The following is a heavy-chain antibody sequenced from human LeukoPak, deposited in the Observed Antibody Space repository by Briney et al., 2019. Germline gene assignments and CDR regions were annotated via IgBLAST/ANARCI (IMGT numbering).Heavy chain of an antibody. CDR1: GFTFSSYA. CDR3: AKGHFKDSSGYYPYYFDY. CDR2: ISDSVSTT. Sequence: GGSLRLSCAASGFTFSSYAMSWARQAPGKGLEWVSGISDSVSTTYYADPVKGRFTISRDNSKNTLYLQMNSLRAEDTAVYYCAKGHFKDSSGYYPYYFDYWGQGTLVTVSS. V-gene: IGHV3-23*01. J-gene: IGHJ4*02. D-gene: IGHD3-22*01.